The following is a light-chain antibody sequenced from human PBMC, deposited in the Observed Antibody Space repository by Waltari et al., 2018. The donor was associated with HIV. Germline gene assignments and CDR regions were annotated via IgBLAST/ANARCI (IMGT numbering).Light chain of an antibody. Sequence: DIQMTQSPTSLSASVADKVTINCRASQHIGFNVNRYQYKTGRAPRLLIAATSNLQSGVPSRFSGSGFGTHFSLTISGPRSDDFAQYFCQQSHGLPYTFGQGTRLEI. CDR3: QQSHGLPYT. CDR2: ATS. J-gene: IGKJ2*01. V-gene: IGKV1-39*01. CDR1: QHIGFN.